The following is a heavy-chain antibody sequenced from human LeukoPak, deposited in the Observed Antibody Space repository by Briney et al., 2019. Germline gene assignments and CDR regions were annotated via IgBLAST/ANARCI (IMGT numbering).Heavy chain of an antibody. D-gene: IGHD2-2*01. J-gene: IGHJ4*02. CDR2: ISYEGSYK. CDR3: AKGISTTRTIDY. CDR1: GFSFSSYG. V-gene: IGHV3-30*18. Sequence: GGSLRLSCTASGFSFSSYGMHWVRQAPGKGLEWVAVISYEGSYKYYTDSLKGRFTISRDNSKNTLYLQMNSLRPEDTAVYYCAKGISTTRTIDYWGQGTLVTVSS.